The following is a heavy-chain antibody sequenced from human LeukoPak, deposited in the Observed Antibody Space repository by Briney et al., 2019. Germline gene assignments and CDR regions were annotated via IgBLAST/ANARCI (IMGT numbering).Heavy chain of an antibody. CDR3: AKPISFDSSGYYFDY. CDR1: GFTFSSYG. D-gene: IGHD3-22*01. CDR2: IRYDGSNK. J-gene: IGHJ4*02. V-gene: IGHV3-30*02. Sequence: SGGSLRPSCAASGFTFSSYGMHWVRQAPGKGLEWVAFIRYDGSNKYYADSVKGRFTISRDNSKNTLYLQMNSLRAEDTAVYYCAKPISFDSSGYYFDYWGQGTLVTVSS.